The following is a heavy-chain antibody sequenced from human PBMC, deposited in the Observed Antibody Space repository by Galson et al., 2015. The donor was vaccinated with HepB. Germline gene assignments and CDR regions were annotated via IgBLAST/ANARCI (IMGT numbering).Heavy chain of an antibody. V-gene: IGHV5-51*01. J-gene: IGHJ4*02. CDR3: ARQGIYSDSSSYHSH. CDR2: IYPRDSDP. Sequence: SGAEVKKPGESLKISCKGSGYSFTNYWIGWVRQMPGKGLEWMGIIYPRDSDPRYSPSFQGQVTISVDKSVSTAYLQWSSLKASDTAMYYCARQGIYSDSSSYHSHWGQGTLVTVSS. D-gene: IGHD3-22*01. CDR1: GYSFTNYW.